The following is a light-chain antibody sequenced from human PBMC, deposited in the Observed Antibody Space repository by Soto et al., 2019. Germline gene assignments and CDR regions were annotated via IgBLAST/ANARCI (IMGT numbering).Light chain of an antibody. J-gene: IGKJ1*01. Sequence: EIVLTQSPATLSVSPGERATLSCRASQRVSSYLAWYQKKPGQAPRLLIDDATKRATGLPARFSGSGFRTDYTLTISSLEPEDVAVYYRQQHSKWRTFGQGTKVDI. CDR2: DAT. V-gene: IGKV3-11*01. CDR3: QQHSKWRT. CDR1: QRVSSY.